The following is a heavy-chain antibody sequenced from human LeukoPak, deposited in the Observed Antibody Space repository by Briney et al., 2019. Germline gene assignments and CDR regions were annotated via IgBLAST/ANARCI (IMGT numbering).Heavy chain of an antibody. Sequence: GGSLRLSCAASGLTFSSYWMSWVRQAPGKGLEWVANIKQDGSEKYYVDSVKGRFTISRDNAKNSLHLQMNSLRAEDTAVYYCARDLGYCSSTSCYAFDYWGQGTLVTVSS. D-gene: IGHD2-2*01. V-gene: IGHV3-7*01. CDR1: GLTFSSYW. CDR2: IKQDGSEK. J-gene: IGHJ4*02. CDR3: ARDLGYCSSTSCYAFDY.